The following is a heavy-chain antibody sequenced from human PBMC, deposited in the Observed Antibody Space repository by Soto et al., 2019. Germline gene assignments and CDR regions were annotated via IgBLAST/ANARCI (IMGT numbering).Heavy chain of an antibody. CDR3: ARETNPCSGGSCYDEYYYYMDV. Sequence: GGSLRLSCAASGFTFSSYSMNWVRQAPGKGLEWVSSISSSSSYIYYADSVKGRFTISRDNAKNSLYLQMNSLRAEDTAVYYCARETNPCSGGSCYDEYYYYMDVWGKGTTVTVSS. CDR2: ISSSSSYI. V-gene: IGHV3-21*01. CDR1: GFTFSSYS. D-gene: IGHD2-15*01. J-gene: IGHJ6*03.